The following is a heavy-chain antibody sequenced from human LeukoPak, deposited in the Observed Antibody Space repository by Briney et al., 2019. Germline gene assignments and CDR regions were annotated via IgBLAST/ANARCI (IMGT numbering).Heavy chain of an antibody. Sequence: GGSLRLSCVASGFTFGKYWMSWVRQAPGKGLEWVANIKLDGSEKNYVDSVKGRFTISRDNTKNSLYLQMNSLGVEDTAVFYCARDQYDTWSRRGNFDSWGQGTLVIVSS. D-gene: IGHD3-3*01. CDR2: IKLDGSEK. CDR3: ARDQYDTWSRRGNFDS. V-gene: IGHV3-7*03. J-gene: IGHJ4*02. CDR1: GFTFGKYW.